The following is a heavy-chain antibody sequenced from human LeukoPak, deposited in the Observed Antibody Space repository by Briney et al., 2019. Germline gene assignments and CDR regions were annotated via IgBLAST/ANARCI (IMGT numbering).Heavy chain of an antibody. CDR2: ISSSSSYI. CDR1: GFTFSSYS. CDR3: ARDLPVGELASPPYYYMDV. Sequence: GGSLRLSCAASGFTFSSYSMNWVRQAPGKGLEWVSSISSSSSYIYYADSVKGRFTISRDNAKNSLYLQMNSLRAEDTAVYYCARDLPVGELASPPYYYMDVWGKGTTATVSS. J-gene: IGHJ6*03. D-gene: IGHD3-16*01. V-gene: IGHV3-21*01.